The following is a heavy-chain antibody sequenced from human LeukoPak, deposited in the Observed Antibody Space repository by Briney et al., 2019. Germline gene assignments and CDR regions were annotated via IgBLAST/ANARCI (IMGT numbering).Heavy chain of an antibody. Sequence: ASVKVSCKASGGTFSSYAISWVRQAPGQGLEWMGGIIPIFGTANYAQKFQGRVTITADESTSTAYMELSSLRSEDTAVYYCARAEDRTHTYCGGDCPTDYYYYYGMDAWGQGTTVTVSS. CDR2: IIPIFGTA. CDR3: ARAEDRTHTYCGGDCPTDYYYYYGMDA. CDR1: GGTFSSYA. J-gene: IGHJ6*02. D-gene: IGHD2-21*02. V-gene: IGHV1-69*13.